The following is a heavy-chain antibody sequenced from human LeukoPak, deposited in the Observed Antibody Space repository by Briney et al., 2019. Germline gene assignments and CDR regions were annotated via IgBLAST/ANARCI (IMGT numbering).Heavy chain of an antibody. CDR2: INHSGST. Sequence: SETLSLTCAVYGGSFSGCYWSWIRQPPGKGLEWIGEINHSGSTNYNPSLKSRVTISVDTSKNQFSLKLSSVTAADTAVYYCAREGYDYDFWSGYYRRFDYWGQGTLVTVSS. D-gene: IGHD3-3*01. CDR1: GGSFSGCY. J-gene: IGHJ4*02. V-gene: IGHV4-34*01. CDR3: AREGYDYDFWSGYYRRFDY.